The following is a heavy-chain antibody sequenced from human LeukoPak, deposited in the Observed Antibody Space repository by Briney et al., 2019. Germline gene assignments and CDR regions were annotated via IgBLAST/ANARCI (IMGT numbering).Heavy chain of an antibody. J-gene: IGHJ4*02. Sequence: GDSLKISCKGSGYSFTSYWISWVRQMPGKGLEWMGRIDPSDSYTNYSPSFQGHVTISADKSISTAYLQWSSLKASDTAMYYCARHPGSSTLREDYWGQGTLVTSST. CDR1: GYSFTSYW. D-gene: IGHD2-2*01. V-gene: IGHV5-10-1*01. CDR3: ARHPGSSTLREDY. CDR2: IDPSDSYT.